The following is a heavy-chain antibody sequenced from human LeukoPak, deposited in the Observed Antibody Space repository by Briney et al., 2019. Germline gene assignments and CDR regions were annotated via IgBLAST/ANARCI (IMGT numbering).Heavy chain of an antibody. V-gene: IGHV3-23*01. CDR3: AKSPGSRSYPHYFDY. D-gene: IGHD3-10*01. Sequence: GGSLRLSCAASGFTFSSYSMNWVRQAPGKGLEWVSVISSSGGSTYYADSVKGRFTISRDNSKDTLYLQTNSLRAEDTAVYYCAKSPGSRSYPHYFDYWGQGTLVTVSS. J-gene: IGHJ4*02. CDR2: ISSSGGST. CDR1: GFTFSSYS.